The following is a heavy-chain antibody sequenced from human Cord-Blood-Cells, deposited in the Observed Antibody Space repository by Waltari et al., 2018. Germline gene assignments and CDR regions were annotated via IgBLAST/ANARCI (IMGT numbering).Heavy chain of an antibody. D-gene: IGHD1-26*01. CDR3: AKGGSGSYRGRIDY. CDR2: ISWNSGSI. Sequence: EVQLVESGGGLVQPGRSLRPSCAASGFTLAAYPLHRARPPPGKGLEWVSGISWNSGSIGYADSVKGRFTISRDNAKNSLYLQMNSLRAEDTALYYCAKGGSGSYRGRIDYWGQGTLVTVSS. J-gene: IGHJ4*02. CDR1: GFTLAAYP. V-gene: IGHV3-9*01.